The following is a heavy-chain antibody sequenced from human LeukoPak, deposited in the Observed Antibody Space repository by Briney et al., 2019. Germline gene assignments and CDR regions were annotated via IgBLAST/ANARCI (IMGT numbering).Heavy chain of an antibody. CDR1: GFTFSDYY. CDR2: ISSSGSTI. Sequence: KPGGSLRLSCAASGFTFSDYYMSWIRQAPGKGLEWVSYISSSGSTIYYADSVKGRFTISRDNAKNSLYLQMNSLRAEDTAVYYCARERADYHYGSGATDAFDIWGQGTMVTVSS. J-gene: IGHJ3*02. D-gene: IGHD3-10*01. V-gene: IGHV3-11*04. CDR3: ARERADYHYGSGATDAFDI.